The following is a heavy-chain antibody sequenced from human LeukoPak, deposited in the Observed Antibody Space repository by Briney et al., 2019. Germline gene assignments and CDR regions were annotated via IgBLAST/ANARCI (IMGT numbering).Heavy chain of an antibody. CDR1: GCTFTSYG. J-gene: IGHJ4*02. CDR2: ISAYNGNT. Sequence: GASVKVSCKASGCTFTSYGISWVRQAPGQGLEWMGWISAYNGNTNYAQKFQGRATMTRDTSTSTVYMELSSLRSEDTAVYYCARGRLYGDHAIQGEYYFDYWGQGTLVTVSS. V-gene: IGHV1-18*01. CDR3: ARGRLYGDHAIQGEYYFDY. D-gene: IGHD4-17*01.